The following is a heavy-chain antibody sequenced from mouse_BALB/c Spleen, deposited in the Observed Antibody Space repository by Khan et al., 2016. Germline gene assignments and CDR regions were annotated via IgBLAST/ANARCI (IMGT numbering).Heavy chain of an antibody. CDR1: GFTFSSYA. D-gene: IGHD1-1*01. CDR3: ARDPHYYGSIYLYFDV. V-gene: IGHV5-9-4*01. CDR2: ISSGGSYT. J-gene: IGHJ1*01. Sequence: EVQLQESGGDLVKPGGSLKLSCAASGFTFSSYAMSWVRQSPEKRLEWVAEISSGGSYTYYPDTVTGRFTISRDNAKNTLYLEMSSLRSEDTAMYFCARDPHYYGSIYLYFDVWGARTTVTVAS.